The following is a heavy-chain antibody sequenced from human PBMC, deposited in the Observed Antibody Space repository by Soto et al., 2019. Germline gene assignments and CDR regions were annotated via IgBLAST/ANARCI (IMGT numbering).Heavy chain of an antibody. J-gene: IGHJ6*02. Sequence: EVQLVESEGVLVQPGGSLRLSCAASEFTFDKYYMTWVRQAPGKGPEWVANIKPDGSEQYYVDSVKGRFTISRDNANNSLYLQMNSLRAEDTAVYFCARGNWNYYYGFDVWGQGTTVTVSS. CDR3: ARGNWNYYYGFDV. D-gene: IGHD1-20*01. V-gene: IGHV3-7*01. CDR1: EFTFDKYY. CDR2: IKPDGSEQ.